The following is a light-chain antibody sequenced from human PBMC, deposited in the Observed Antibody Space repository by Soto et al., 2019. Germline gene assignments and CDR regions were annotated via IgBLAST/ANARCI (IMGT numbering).Light chain of an antibody. CDR1: QTISSW. J-gene: IGKJ1*01. Sequence: DIQMTHSPSTLSGSVGDRVTMTCRASQTISSWFASYQQKPRYAPNFQVYETTTLKSAIRSSFSGSGSVTESALTMCYCEPDDFASYFCQHYNSYSEAFGQGTNV. CDR2: ETT. V-gene: IGKV1-5*03. CDR3: QHYNSYSEA.